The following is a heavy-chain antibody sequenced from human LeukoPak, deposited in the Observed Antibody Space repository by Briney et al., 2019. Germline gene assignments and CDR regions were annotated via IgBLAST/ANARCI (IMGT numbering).Heavy chain of an antibody. J-gene: IGHJ4*02. CDR3: AKDIRGYSYGPFDY. CDR1: GFTFSSYG. V-gene: IGHV3-33*06. CDR2: IWYDGSNK. D-gene: IGHD5-18*01. Sequence: GGSLRLSGAASGFTFSSYGMHWVRQAPGKGLEWVADIWYDGSNKYYADSVKGRFTISRDNSKNTLYLQMNSLRAEDTAVYYCAKDIRGYSYGPFDYWGQGTLVTVSS.